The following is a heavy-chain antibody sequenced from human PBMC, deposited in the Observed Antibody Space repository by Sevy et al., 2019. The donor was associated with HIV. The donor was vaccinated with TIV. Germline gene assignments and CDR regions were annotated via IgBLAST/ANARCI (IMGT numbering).Heavy chain of an antibody. CDR1: GGSFSGYY. Sequence: SETLSLTCAVYGGSFSGYYWSWIRQPPGNGLEWIGEINHSGGTNYNPSLKSRVTISVDTSKIQFSLKLSSVTAADTAVYYCARGNLGYCSSTSCYEFGYYYMDVSGKGTSVTVSS. CDR2: INHSGGT. J-gene: IGHJ6*03. V-gene: IGHV4-34*01. D-gene: IGHD2-2*01. CDR3: ARGNLGYCSSTSCYEFGYYYMDV.